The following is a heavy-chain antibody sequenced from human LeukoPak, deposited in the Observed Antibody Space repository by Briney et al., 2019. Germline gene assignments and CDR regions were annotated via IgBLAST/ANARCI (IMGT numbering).Heavy chain of an antibody. V-gene: IGHV4-59*08. Sequence: SETLSLTCTVSGGSISSYYWSWIRQPPGKGLEWIGYIYYSGSTNYNPSLKSRVTISVDTSKNQFSLKLSSVTAADTAVYYCAXXXXXXXDSSGYLGYWGQGTLVTVSS. CDR2: IYYSGST. D-gene: IGHD3-22*01. CDR3: AXXXXXXXDSSGYLGY. J-gene: IGHJ4*02. CDR1: GGSISSYY.